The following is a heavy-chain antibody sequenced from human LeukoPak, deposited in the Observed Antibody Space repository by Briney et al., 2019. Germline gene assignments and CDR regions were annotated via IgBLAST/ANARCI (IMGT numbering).Heavy chain of an antibody. CDR2: IYRGGTT. CDR3: VKDKYPVVVAATLDY. J-gene: IGHJ4*02. V-gene: IGHV3-66*01. Sequence: GGSLRLSCAASGFIVTSNYMSWVRQAPGKGLEWVSVIYRGGTTYYADSVKGRFTVSRDNSKNMLYFQMNSLRAEDTAVYYCVKDKYPVVVAATLDYWGQGILVTVSS. CDR1: GFIVTSNY. D-gene: IGHD2-15*01.